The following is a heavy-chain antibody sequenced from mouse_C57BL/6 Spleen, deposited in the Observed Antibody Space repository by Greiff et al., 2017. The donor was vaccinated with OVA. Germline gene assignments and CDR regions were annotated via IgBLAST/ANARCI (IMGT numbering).Heavy chain of an antibody. CDR1: GFNIKDDY. Sequence: EVQLQQSGAELVRPGASVKLSCTASGFNIKDDYMHWVKQRPEQGLEWIGWIDPENGDTEYASKFQGKATITADTSSNTAYLQLSSLTSEDTAVYYCTTTVVVHWYFDVWGTGTTVTVSS. D-gene: IGHD1-1*01. CDR2: IDPENGDT. V-gene: IGHV14-4*01. CDR3: TTTVVVHWYFDV. J-gene: IGHJ1*03.